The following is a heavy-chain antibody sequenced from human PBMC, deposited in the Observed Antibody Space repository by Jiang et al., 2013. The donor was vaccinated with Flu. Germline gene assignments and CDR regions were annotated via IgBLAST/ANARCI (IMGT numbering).Heavy chain of an antibody. CDR2: IYWDDDK. Sequence: KPTQTLTLTCTFSGFSFDTSGVGVGWIRQPPGKALEWVALIYWDDDKRYSPSLKSRLTITKDTSKNQVVLTMTNMDPVDTATYYCAQGHCSSTSCQLDYWGQGTLVTVSS. CDR3: AQGHCSSTSCQLDY. CDR1: GFSFDTSGVG. J-gene: IGHJ4*02. V-gene: IGHV2-5*02. D-gene: IGHD2-2*01.